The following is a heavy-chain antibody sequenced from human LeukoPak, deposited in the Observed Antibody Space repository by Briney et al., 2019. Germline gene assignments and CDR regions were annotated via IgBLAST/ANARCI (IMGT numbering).Heavy chain of an antibody. D-gene: IGHD3-16*02. J-gene: IGHJ5*02. CDR1: GASISNGDHY. CDR3: ARVGLPRGVSGSYPGNWFDP. CDR2: IYYRGST. Sequence: SETLSLTCSVSGASISNGDHYWSWIRQSPGNVLEWIGYIYYRGSTYYNPALKSRVTISLDTSRKQFSLKLSSVTAADTAVYYCARVGLPRGVSGSYPGNWFDPWGQGNLVTVYS. V-gene: IGHV4-30-4*01.